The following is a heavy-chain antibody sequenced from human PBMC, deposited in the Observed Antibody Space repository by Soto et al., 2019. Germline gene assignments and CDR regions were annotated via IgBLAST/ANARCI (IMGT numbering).Heavy chain of an antibody. Sequence: GGSLRLSCQASGFNFDNYGMHWVRQAPGKGPEWVAVITYDGSNKYYADSVKGRFTISRDNSKNTLSLHLNTLKPEDTAVYHCAKDRVGGTFYTPLGFWGQGTLVTVSS. J-gene: IGHJ4*02. CDR3: AKDRVGGTFYTPLGF. D-gene: IGHD1-7*01. V-gene: IGHV3-30*18. CDR1: GFNFDNYG. CDR2: ITYDGSNK.